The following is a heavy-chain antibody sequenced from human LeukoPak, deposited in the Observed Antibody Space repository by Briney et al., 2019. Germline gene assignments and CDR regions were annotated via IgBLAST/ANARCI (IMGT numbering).Heavy chain of an antibody. CDR3: ARDSPVATW. CDR1: GFTFDVYS. V-gene: IGHV3-43*01. CDR2: ISWDGGST. J-gene: IGHJ4*02. D-gene: IGHD1-26*01. Sequence: PGGSLRLSCTASGFTFDVYSMHWVRQAPGKGLEWVSLISWDGGSTYYADSVKGRFTISRDNSKNTLYLQMDSLRADDTAKYYCARDSPVATWWGQGTLVTVSS.